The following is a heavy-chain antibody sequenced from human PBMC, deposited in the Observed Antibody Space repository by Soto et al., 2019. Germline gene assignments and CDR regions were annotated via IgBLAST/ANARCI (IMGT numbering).Heavy chain of an antibody. Sequence: TLSRTCTISRASIGSGGYYWTWIRQHPEKGLKWIGYIYYSGGTYYNPSLKSRVTISVDTSKNQFSLELSSVTAADPAVYYCASIYDSSGYYYGNNWFDPWGQGTLVTVS. CDR2: IYYSGGT. D-gene: IGHD3-22*01. CDR3: ASIYDSSGYYYGNNWFDP. J-gene: IGHJ5*02. CDR1: RASIGSGGYY. V-gene: IGHV4-31*02.